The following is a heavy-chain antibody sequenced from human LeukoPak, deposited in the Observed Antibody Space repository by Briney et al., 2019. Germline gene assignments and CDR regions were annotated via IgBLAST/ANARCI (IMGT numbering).Heavy chain of an antibody. V-gene: IGHV1-69*08. D-gene: IGHD3-10*01. CDR2: IIPFLDTT. Sequence: SVKVSCKASGGTFSSFPISWVRQAPGQGLEWLGRIIPFLDTTSYAHKFQGRVKISADKSTSTAYLEVRSLRSEDTAIYYCARASELGEWFGDLLDIWGQGTTVTVSS. CDR3: ARASELGEWFGDLLDI. J-gene: IGHJ6*02. CDR1: GGTFSSFP.